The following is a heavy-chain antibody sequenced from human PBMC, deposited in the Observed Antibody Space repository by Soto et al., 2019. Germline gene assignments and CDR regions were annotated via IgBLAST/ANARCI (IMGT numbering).Heavy chain of an antibody. CDR2: IYPGDSDT. Sequence: PGESLKISCKASAYTFTKYWIGCVRPMPGKGLEWMGFIYPGDSDTRYSPSFQGQVTISADKSITTAYLQWSSLKASDTAKYYCAIHTLIGYSSGMDVWGQGTTVTVSS. J-gene: IGHJ6*01. D-gene: IGHD2-21*01. V-gene: IGHV5-51*01. CDR3: AIHTLIGYSSGMDV. CDR1: AYTFTKYW.